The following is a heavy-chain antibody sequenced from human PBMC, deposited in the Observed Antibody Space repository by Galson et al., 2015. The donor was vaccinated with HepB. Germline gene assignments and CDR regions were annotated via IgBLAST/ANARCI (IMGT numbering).Heavy chain of an antibody. V-gene: IGHV3-7*03. CDR2: IKEDGSIK. D-gene: IGHD5-12*01. Sequence: SLRLSCAASGFMFSGHWMNWVGQAPGKGPEWVANIKEDGSIKYYVDSVTGRFTISRDNARNLLYLQMNGLRAEDTAVYFCARNRGYETFDYWGQGALVTVSS. CDR3: ARNRGYETFDY. CDR1: GFMFSGHW. J-gene: IGHJ4*02.